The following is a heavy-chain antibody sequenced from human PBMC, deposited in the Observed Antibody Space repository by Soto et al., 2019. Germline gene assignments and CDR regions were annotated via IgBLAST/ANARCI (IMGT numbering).Heavy chain of an antibody. CDR1: GFSLSYAW. Sequence: EVQLVESGGSLVKPGGCLRLSCAASGFSLSYAWMNWVRQAPGKGLEWVGRVKSKSDGGTTDYAAPVRGRCTISRDDSKNTVYLPMNSLTTEDTAVYYRCTGPYIVATIYDVDYWGQGTLVAVSS. CDR3: CTGPYIVATIYDVDY. D-gene: IGHD5-12*01. J-gene: IGHJ4*02. CDR2: VKSKSDGGTT. V-gene: IGHV3-15*07.